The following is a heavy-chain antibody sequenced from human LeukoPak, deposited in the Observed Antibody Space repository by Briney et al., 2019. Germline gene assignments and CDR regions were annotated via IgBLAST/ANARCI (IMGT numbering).Heavy chain of an antibody. CDR1: GGTFSSYA. CDR2: IIPIFGTA. Sequence: SVKVSCKASGGTFSSYAISWVRQAPGQGLEWMGGIIPIFGTANYAQKFQGRVTIIADESTSTAYMELSSLRSEDTAVYYCAREIVVPAAMIHYFDYWGQGTLVTVSS. V-gene: IGHV1-69*13. CDR3: AREIVVPAAMIHYFDY. D-gene: IGHD2-2*01. J-gene: IGHJ4*02.